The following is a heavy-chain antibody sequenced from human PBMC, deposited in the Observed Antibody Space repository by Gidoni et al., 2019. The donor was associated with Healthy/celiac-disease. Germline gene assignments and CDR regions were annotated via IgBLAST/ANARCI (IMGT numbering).Heavy chain of an antibody. Sequence: EVPLVASGGGLVKPGGSLRLYCADSGFTFGSYSMNWVRQAPGKGLEVVSSISSSSSYIYYADSVKGRFTISRYNAKNSLYLQMNSLRAEDTAVYYCARVEALDFDIWGQGTMVTVSS. D-gene: IGHD1-1*01. CDR2: ISSSSSYI. CDR3: ARVEALDFDI. CDR1: GFTFGSYS. J-gene: IGHJ3*02. V-gene: IGHV3-21*01.